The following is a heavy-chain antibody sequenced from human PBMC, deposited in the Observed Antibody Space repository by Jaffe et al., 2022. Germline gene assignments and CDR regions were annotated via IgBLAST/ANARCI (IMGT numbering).Heavy chain of an antibody. CDR2: IYTSGST. D-gene: IGHD5-12*01. CDR1: GGSISSGSYY. CDR3: ARAPGGEDTLKIRGYSGYDYAKFDY. Sequence: QVQLQESGPGLVKPSQTLSLTCTVSGGSISSGSYYWSWIRQPAGKGLEWIGRIYTSGSTNYNPSLKSRVTISVDTSKNQFSLKLSSVTAADTAVYYCARAPGGEDTLKIRGYSGYDYAKFDYWGQGTLVTVSS. J-gene: IGHJ4*02. V-gene: IGHV4-61*02.